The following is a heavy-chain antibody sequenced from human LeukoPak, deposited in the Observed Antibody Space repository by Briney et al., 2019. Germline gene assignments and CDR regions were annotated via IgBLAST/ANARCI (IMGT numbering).Heavy chain of an antibody. Sequence: PGGSLRLSCAASGFTFSSYWMSWVRQAPGKGLEWVANIKQDGSVKYYVDSVKGRFTISRDNAKNSLYLQMNSLRAEDTAVYYCARDRITDFWSGYYTNYFDYWGQGTLITVSS. V-gene: IGHV3-7*01. CDR1: GFTFSSYW. CDR2: IKQDGSVK. CDR3: ARDRITDFWSGYYTNYFDY. J-gene: IGHJ4*02. D-gene: IGHD3-3*01.